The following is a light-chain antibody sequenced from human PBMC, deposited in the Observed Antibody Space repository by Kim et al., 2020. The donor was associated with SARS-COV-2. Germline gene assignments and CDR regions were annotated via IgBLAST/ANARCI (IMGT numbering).Light chain of an antibody. CDR3: QQYHGLPRT. CDR2: DAS. CDR1: QDIDNY. V-gene: IGKV1-33*01. J-gene: IGKJ2*01. Sequence: SASVGDRVIITCPTTQDIDNYLNWFQQKPGKAPKLVIHDASNLETGYPARFSGGGTGTHFTLTISSLQPEDIATYYGQQYHGLPRTFGQGTKLEI.